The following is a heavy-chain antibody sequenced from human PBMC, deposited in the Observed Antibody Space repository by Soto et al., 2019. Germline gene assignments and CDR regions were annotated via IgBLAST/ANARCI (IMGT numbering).Heavy chain of an antibody. V-gene: IGHV1-69*06. J-gene: IGHJ4*02. Sequence: GASVKVSCKASGGTFSNYAINWVRQAPGQGLEWMGGIIPISVTSSYAQKFQGRVTITADTATSTAYMELSSRRSEDSAVYYCARVIRGYSFGPYDYWGQGTLVTVSS. CDR2: IIPISVTS. CDR1: GGTFSNYA. D-gene: IGHD5-18*01. CDR3: ARVIRGYSFGPYDY.